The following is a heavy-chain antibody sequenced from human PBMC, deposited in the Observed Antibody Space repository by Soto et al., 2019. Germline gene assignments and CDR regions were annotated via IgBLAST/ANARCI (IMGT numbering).Heavy chain of an antibody. CDR2: MNPNSGNT. D-gene: IGHD4-17*01. J-gene: IGHJ4*02. Sequence: QVQLVQSGAEVKKSGASVKVSCKASGYTFTSHDINWVRQATGQGLEWMGWMNPNSGNTGYAQKFQGRGPXTXNXXISTAYMELSSLRSEDTAVYYCARWDYGYYARFDYWGQGTLVTVSS. CDR3: ARWDYGYYARFDY. CDR1: GYTFTSHD. V-gene: IGHV1-8*01.